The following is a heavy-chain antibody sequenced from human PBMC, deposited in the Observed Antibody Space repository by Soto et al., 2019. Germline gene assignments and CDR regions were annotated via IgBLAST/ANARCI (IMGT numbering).Heavy chain of an antibody. J-gene: IGHJ4*02. CDR2: IKSKTDGGTT. V-gene: IGHV3-15*01. Sequence: GGSLRLSCAASGFTFSNAWMSWVRQAPGKGLEWVGHIKSKTDGGTTDYAAPVKGRFTISRDDSKNTLYLQMNSLKTEDTAVYYCTTGELDFWSGYYFDYWGQGTLGTVS. CDR3: TTGELDFWSGYYFDY. D-gene: IGHD3-3*01. CDR1: GFTFSNAW.